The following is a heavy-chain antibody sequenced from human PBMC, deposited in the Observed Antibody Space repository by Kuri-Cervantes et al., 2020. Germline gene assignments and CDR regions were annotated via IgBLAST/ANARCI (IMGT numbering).Heavy chain of an antibody. D-gene: IGHD1-26*01. J-gene: IGHJ6*03. CDR2: ISAYKGDT. V-gene: IGHV1-18*01. Sequence: ASVKVSCKTSGYSFSNYGINWVRQAPGQGLEWMAWISAYKGDTNYAQKLQGRVTMTTDTSTSTAYMELRSLRSDDTAVYYCARDLGGASGYYYYYYMDVWGKGTTVTVSS. CDR3: ARDLGGASGYYYYYYMDV. CDR1: GYSFSNYG.